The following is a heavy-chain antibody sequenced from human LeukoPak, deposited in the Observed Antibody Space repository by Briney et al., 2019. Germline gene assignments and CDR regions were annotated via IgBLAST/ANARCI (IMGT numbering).Heavy chain of an antibody. D-gene: IGHD1-26*01. V-gene: IGHV4-4*07. CDR2: IYTSGST. J-gene: IGHJ4*02. CDR1: GGSTSSYY. CDR3: ARDGYSGSYFEYYFDY. Sequence: PSETLSLTCTVSGGSTSSYYWSWIRQPAGKGLEWIGRIYTSGSTNYNPSLKSRVTISVDKSKNQFSLRLISVTAADTAVYYCARDGYSGSYFEYYFDYWGQGTLVTVSS.